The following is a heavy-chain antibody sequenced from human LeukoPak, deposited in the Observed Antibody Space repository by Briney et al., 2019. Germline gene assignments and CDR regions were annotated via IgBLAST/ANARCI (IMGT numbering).Heavy chain of an antibody. CDR3: AKDELLWFGESYFDY. D-gene: IGHD3-10*01. V-gene: IGHV3-30*02. J-gene: IGHJ4*02. Sequence: LPGGSLRLSCAASGFTFSSYGMHWVRQAPGKGLEWVAFIRYDGSNKYYADSVKGRFTISRDNSKNTLYLQMNSLRAEDTAVYYCAKDELLWFGESYFDYWGQGTLVTVSS. CDR2: IRYDGSNK. CDR1: GFTFSSYG.